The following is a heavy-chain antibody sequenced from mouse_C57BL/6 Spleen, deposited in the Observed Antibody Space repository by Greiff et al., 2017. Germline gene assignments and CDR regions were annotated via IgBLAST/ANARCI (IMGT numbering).Heavy chain of an antibody. CDR2: IHPNSGST. Sequence: QVQLQQPGTELVKPGASVKLSCKASGYTFTSYWMHWVKQRPGQGLEWIGMIHPNSGSTNYNEKFKSKATLTVDKSSSTAYMQLSSLTSEDSAVYYCARYLSTYDYDDHWGQGTTLTVSS. V-gene: IGHV1-64*01. CDR3: ARYLSTYDYDDH. D-gene: IGHD2-4*01. CDR1: GYTFTSYW. J-gene: IGHJ2*01.